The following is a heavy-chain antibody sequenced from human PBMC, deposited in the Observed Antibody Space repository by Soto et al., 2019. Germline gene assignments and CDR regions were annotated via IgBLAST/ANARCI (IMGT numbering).Heavy chain of an antibody. Sequence: EVQLVESGGGLVQPGGSLRLSCAASGFTFSNYAMSWVRQAPGKGLEWVSYINSGGASIKYADSVKGRFTISRDNAWSSLYLQMNSLRDEDTAVYYCARENYGDAFDFWGQGTLVTVSS. V-gene: IGHV3-48*03. J-gene: IGHJ4*02. CDR2: INSGGASI. CDR3: ARENYGDAFDF. D-gene: IGHD4-17*01. CDR1: GFTFSNYA.